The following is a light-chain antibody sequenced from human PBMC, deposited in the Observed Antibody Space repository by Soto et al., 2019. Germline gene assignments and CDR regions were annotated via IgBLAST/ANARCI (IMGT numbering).Light chain of an antibody. V-gene: IGKV1-5*01. CDR1: QSISSW. CDR3: QQYSSYSPLT. Sequence: FRVTLSASTLSATVNNRVTLTCPSSQSISSWLAWYQQKPGKAPKLLIYDAYSLESGTPSRFSGRRSGTEFTLTIASVQPEDFATYYCQQYSSYSPLTFGGGAKVAIK. CDR2: DAY. J-gene: IGKJ4*01.